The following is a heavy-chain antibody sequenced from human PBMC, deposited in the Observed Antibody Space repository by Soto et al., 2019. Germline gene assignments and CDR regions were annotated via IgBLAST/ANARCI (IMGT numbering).Heavy chain of an antibody. CDR3: ARETLSGSSSLES. D-gene: IGHD6-6*01. CDR1: GFTFRDRA. J-gene: IGHJ4*02. Sequence: QVQLVESGGGVVQPGRSLRLSCAASGFTFRDRAMHWVRLAPGKGLEWVAVVWHDGANSYYADSVRGRFTISRDNSKSTLYLQMNTLRGEDTALYFCARETLSGSSSLESWGQGTQVTVSS. V-gene: IGHV3-33*01. CDR2: VWHDGANS.